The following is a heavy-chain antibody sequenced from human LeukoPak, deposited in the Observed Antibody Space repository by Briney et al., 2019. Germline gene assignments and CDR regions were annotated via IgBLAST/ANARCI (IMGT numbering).Heavy chain of an antibody. Sequence: ASVKVSCKVSGYTLTELSMHWVRQAPGKGLEWMGGFDPEDGETIYAQKFQGRVTMTEDTSTDTAYMELSSLRSEDTAVYYCARDSCKDYYYGMDVWGQGTTVTVSS. D-gene: IGHD2-8*01. CDR1: GYTLTELS. V-gene: IGHV1-24*01. CDR2: FDPEDGET. J-gene: IGHJ6*02. CDR3: ARDSCKDYYYGMDV.